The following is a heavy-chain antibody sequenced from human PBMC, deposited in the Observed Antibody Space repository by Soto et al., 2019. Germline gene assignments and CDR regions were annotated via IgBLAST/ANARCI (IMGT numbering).Heavy chain of an antibody. CDR1: GGSFRGSY. CDR3: ARVAGGGFTADEDFES. Sequence: TLSLNCAVYGGSFRGSYWSWIRQPPGKGLAWIGEINHSGSTNYNPSLKSRVTISVDTSKNQFSLKLSSVTAADTAVYYCARVAGGGFTADEDFESWGQGTMVTFAS. CDR2: INHSGST. D-gene: IGHD3-16*01. V-gene: IGHV4-34*01. J-gene: IGHJ3*02.